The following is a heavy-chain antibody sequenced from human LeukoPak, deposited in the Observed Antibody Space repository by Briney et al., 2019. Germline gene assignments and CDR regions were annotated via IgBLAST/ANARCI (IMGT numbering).Heavy chain of an antibody. D-gene: IGHD2-8*01. CDR1: GFTFSSYA. V-gene: IGHV3-23*01. Sequence: GGSLRLSCAASGFTFSSYAMSWVRQAPGKGLEWVSAISGSGGSTYYADSVKGRFTISRDNSKNTLYLQMNSLRAEDTAVYYCARRSEDIVLMVYGPWYFDLWGRGTLVTVSS. CDR3: ARRSEDIVLMVYGPWYFDL. J-gene: IGHJ2*01. CDR2: ISGSGGST.